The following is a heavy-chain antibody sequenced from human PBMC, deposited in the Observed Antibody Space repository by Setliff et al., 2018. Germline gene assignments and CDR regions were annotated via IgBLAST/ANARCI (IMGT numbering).Heavy chain of an antibody. CDR3: AREQWLDPPGYYYMDV. V-gene: IGHV4-4*07. J-gene: IGHJ6*03. Sequence: PSETLSLTCTVSGGSISSYYWSWIRQPAGKGLEWIGHIYIGGSANYNPSLKSRVTMSIDTSKNQFSLKLNSVTAAYMAVYYCAREQWLDPPGYYYMDVWAKVTTVTVSS. CDR2: IYIGGSA. D-gene: IGHD6-19*01. CDR1: GGSISSYY.